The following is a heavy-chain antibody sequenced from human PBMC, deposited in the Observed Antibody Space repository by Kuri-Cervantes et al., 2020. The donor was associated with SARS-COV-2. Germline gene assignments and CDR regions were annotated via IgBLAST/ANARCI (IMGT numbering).Heavy chain of an antibody. CDR3: ARASSGYCSSTSCHFQH. CDR1: GYTFTGYY. V-gene: IGHV1-46*03. J-gene: IGHJ1*01. D-gene: IGHD2-2*01. Sequence: ASVKVSCKASGYTFTGYYMHWVRQAPGQGLEWMGIINPSGGSTSYAQKFQGRVTMTRDTSTSTVYMELSSLRSEDTAVYYCARASSGYCSSTSCHFQHWGQGTLVTVSS. CDR2: INPSGGST.